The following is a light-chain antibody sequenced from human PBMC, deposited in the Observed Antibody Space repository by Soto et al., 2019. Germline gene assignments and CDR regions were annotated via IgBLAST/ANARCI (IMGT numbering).Light chain of an antibody. CDR2: DAS. J-gene: IGKJ4*01. Sequence: EVVIPQSPCMLSVSPGARATLSCKASQTVRNNYLAWYQQKPGQAPRLLIYDASSRATGIPDRFSGSGSGTDFTLTISRLEPEDFAVYYCQHYSGEPLTFGRGTKV. CDR3: QHYSGEPLT. V-gene: IGKV3-20*01. CDR1: QTVRNNY.